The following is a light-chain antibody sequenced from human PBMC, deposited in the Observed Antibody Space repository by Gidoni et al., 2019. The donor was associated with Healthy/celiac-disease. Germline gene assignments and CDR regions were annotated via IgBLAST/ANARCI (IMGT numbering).Light chain of an antibody. CDR1: QSISSW. Sequence: DSQMTEYPSTLSASVGDRVTSTCRASQSISSWLAWYQQKPGQAPKLLIYYASSLESGVPSRFSGSGSGTDFTLTISSLQPDDFATYYCQQYNSYEYTFGQGTKLEIK. J-gene: IGKJ2*01. CDR2: YAS. V-gene: IGKV1-5*01. CDR3: QQYNSYEYT.